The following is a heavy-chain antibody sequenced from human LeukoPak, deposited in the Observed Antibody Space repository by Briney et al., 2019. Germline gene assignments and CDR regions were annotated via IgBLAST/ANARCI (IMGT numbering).Heavy chain of an antibody. V-gene: IGHV4-59*01. CDR3: ARGLYDSDSSYQYTGGWYYFDN. Sequence: SETLSLTCTVSGGSINSYYWSWIRQPPGKGLDWIDNINDSESTNSNPSLKNRATISLDMSKKHFYLDLSSVTAVEMGIYYCARGLYDSDSSYQYTGGWYYFDNWGQGILVTVSS. D-gene: IGHD3-10*01. CDR2: INDSEST. CDR1: GGSINSYY. J-gene: IGHJ4*02.